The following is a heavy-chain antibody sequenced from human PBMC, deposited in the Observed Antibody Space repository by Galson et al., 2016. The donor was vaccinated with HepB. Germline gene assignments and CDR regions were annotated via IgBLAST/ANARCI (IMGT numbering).Heavy chain of an antibody. CDR2: IYSGGDT. J-gene: IGHJ4*02. CDR1: GFTVTSSY. D-gene: IGHD3-10*01. V-gene: IGHV3-53*01. CDR3: ARAWFPWDYFDD. Sequence: SLRLSCAASGFTVTSSYMSWVRQAPGKGLEWVSVIYSGGDTYYADSVKGRFTISRDDSKNTLFLQMNSLSAEDTAVYYCARAWFPWDYFDDWGQGTLVTVSS.